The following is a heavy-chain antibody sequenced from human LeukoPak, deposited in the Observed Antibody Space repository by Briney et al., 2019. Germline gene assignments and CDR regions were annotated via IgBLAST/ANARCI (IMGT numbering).Heavy chain of an antibody. V-gene: IGHV3-20*04. Sequence: GGSLRLSCAASGFTFSSYGMSWVRQAPGKGLEWVSGINWNGGSTGYADSVKGRFTISRGNAKNSLYLQMNSLRAEDTALYYGGRGRVTYEEYFDYWARGTLVTVSS. CDR1: GFTFSSYG. CDR2: INWNGGST. CDR3: GRGRVTYEEYFDY. J-gene: IGHJ4*02. D-gene: IGHD2/OR15-2a*01.